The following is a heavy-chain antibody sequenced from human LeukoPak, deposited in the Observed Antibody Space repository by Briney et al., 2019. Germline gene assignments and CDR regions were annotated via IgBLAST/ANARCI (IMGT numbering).Heavy chain of an antibody. V-gene: IGHV3-21*04. CDR1: GFTFSSYS. D-gene: IGHD1-7*01. CDR3: AKDKHRGTRGYFDY. Sequence: GGSLRLSCAASGFTFSSYSMNWVRQAPGKGLEWVSSISSSSSYIYYADSVKGRFTISRDNSKNTLYLQMNSLRAEDTAVYYCAKDKHRGTRGYFDYWGQGTLVTVSS. CDR2: ISSSSSYI. J-gene: IGHJ4*02.